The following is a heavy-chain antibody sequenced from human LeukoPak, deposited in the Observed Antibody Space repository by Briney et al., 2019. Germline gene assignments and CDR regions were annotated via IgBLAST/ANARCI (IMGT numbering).Heavy chain of an antibody. J-gene: IGHJ4*02. CDR1: GFTFSSYW. Sequence: GGSLRLSCAAPGFTFSSYWMHWVRQAPGKGLVWVSRITIDGSTTSYADSVKGRFTISRDNAKNTVYMQMNSLRAEDTAVYYCVSGGGSQSLGYWGQGTLVTVSS. D-gene: IGHD1-26*01. CDR2: ITIDGSTT. V-gene: IGHV3-74*01. CDR3: VSGGGSQSLGY.